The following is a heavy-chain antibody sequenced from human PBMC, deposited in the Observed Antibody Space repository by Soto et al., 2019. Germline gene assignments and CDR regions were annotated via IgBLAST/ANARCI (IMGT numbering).Heavy chain of an antibody. CDR2: ISGSGGST. Sequence: GGSLRLSCAASGFTFSSYAMSWVRQAPGKGLEWVSAISGSGGSTYYADSVKGRFTISRDNSKNTLYLQMNSLRAEDTAVYYCAKDRRAYYYDSGPWRWFDPWGQGTLVTVSS. J-gene: IGHJ5*02. V-gene: IGHV3-23*01. CDR1: GFTFSSYA. D-gene: IGHD3-22*01. CDR3: AKDRRAYYYDSGPWRWFDP.